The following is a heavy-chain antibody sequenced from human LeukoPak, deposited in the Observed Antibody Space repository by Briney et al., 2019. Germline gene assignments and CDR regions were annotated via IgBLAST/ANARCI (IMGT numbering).Heavy chain of an antibody. Sequence: ASVKVSCKASGGTFSSYAISWVRQAPGQGLEWMGWMNPVSGKAGSAQKFQGRVTLTRDTSISTAYMEVSSLRFDDTAFYYCARAPMGTAPLYRGQGTLVTVSS. CDR1: GGTFSSYA. CDR3: ARAPMGTAPLY. J-gene: IGHJ4*02. V-gene: IGHV1-8*02. CDR2: MNPVSGKA. D-gene: IGHD1/OR15-1a*01.